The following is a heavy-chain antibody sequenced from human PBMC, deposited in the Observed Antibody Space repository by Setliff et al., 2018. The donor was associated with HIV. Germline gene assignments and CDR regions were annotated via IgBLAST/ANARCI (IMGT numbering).Heavy chain of an antibody. CDR3: ARDGYYNFWSGYGYYYYYMDV. Sequence: ASVKVSCKASGYTFTNYAMHWLRQAPGQRLEWMGWINAGNGNTRYSQEFQGRVTITRDTSATTAYMELSSLRSEDMGLYYCARDGYYNFWSGYGYYYYYMDVWGKGTTVTVSS. CDR1: GYTFTNYA. CDR2: INAGNGNT. V-gene: IGHV1-3*03. D-gene: IGHD3-3*01. J-gene: IGHJ6*03.